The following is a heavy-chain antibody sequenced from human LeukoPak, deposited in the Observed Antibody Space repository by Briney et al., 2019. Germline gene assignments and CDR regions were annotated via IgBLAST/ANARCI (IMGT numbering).Heavy chain of an antibody. CDR2: ISSSGNPI. CDR3: ARDRNWGRGYFDL. J-gene: IGHJ2*01. V-gene: IGHV3-11*04. CDR1: GLTFSDYY. D-gene: IGHD7-27*01. Sequence: GESLRLSCAASGLTFSDYYISWIRHAPGKGLEWVSYISSSGNPIYCTDSVKRRYTISRDNAQNSLYLQKNTVRADHTAVYLCARDRNWGRGYFDLWGRGTLVIAS.